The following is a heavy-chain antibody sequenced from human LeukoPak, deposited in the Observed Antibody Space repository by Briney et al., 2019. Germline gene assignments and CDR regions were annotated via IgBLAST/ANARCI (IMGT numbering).Heavy chain of an antibody. D-gene: IGHD3-22*01. Sequence: KPSETLSLTCTVSGGSTSSHYWSWVRQPPGKGLECIGYIYYNGNTNYNPSLRSRVTTSVDTSKNQFSLKLSSVTAADTAVYYCARDGDHNYDSSVVYFQYWGQGTLVTVSS. V-gene: IGHV4-59*11. CDR2: IYYNGNT. J-gene: IGHJ1*01. CDR3: ARDGDHNYDSSVVYFQY. CDR1: GGSTSSHY.